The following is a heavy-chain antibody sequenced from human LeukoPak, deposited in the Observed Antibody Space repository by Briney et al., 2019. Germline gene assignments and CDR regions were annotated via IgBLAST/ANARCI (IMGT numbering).Heavy chain of an antibody. CDR3: ARGEERGSGTVHFDF. Sequence: PSGTLSLTCAVSGASIGSSHWWSWVRQPPGKGLECIGEVYHSGDTNYNPSLRSRVTISADKSNNQFSLRLNSVTAADTAVFYCARGEERGSGTVHFDFWGQGILVTVSS. V-gene: IGHV4-4*02. CDR2: VYHSGDT. D-gene: IGHD3-10*01. CDR1: GASIGSSHW. J-gene: IGHJ4*02.